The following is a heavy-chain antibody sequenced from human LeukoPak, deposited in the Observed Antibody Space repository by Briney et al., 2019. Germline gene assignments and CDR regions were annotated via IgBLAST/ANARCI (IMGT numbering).Heavy chain of an antibody. CDR2: LYYSGST. Sequence: PSETLSLTCTVSGGSISSYYWSWIRQPPRKGLEWIGYLYYSGSTNYNPSLKSRVTISVDTSKNQFSLKLSSVTAADTAVYYCARVLGDILTGYSRYYYDYYMDVWGKGTTVTVSS. V-gene: IGHV4-59*01. J-gene: IGHJ6*03. D-gene: IGHD3-9*01. CDR1: GGSISSYY. CDR3: ARVLGDILTGYSRYYYDYYMDV.